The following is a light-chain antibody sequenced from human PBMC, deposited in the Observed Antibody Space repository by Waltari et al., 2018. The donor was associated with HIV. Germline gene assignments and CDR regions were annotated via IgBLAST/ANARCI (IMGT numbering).Light chain of an antibody. J-gene: IGKJ1*01. CDR2: DAS. CDR3: QQYDNSRWT. V-gene: IGKV3-20*01. Sequence: ETILTQSSGTLSLSPGERATLSCRASQSVRSSHLAWYQQKPGQAPRLLVYDASSRATGIPDRFSGSGSGTDFILTINGLEPEDFAVYYCQQYDNSRWTFGQGTKVEIK. CDR1: QSVRSSH.